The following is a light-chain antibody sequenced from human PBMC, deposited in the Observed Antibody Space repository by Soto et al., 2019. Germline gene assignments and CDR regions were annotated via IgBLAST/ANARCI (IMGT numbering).Light chain of an antibody. J-gene: IGKJ1*01. CDR2: GAS. Sequence: EIVLTQSPGPLSLSPGERATLSCRASQSVSSSYLAWYQQKPGQAPRPLLYGASSRAIGIPDRFSGSGSGTDVTLSISRLEPEDFAVYYCQQYGSSPWTFGQGTKGEIK. CDR1: QSVSSSY. CDR3: QQYGSSPWT. V-gene: IGKV3-20*01.